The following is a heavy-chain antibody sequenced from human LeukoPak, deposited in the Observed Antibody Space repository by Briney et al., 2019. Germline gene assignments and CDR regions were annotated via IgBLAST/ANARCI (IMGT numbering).Heavy chain of an antibody. V-gene: IGHV1-2*02. CDR3: ARDTGHYDSSGYRSFDY. D-gene: IGHD3-22*01. CDR1: GYTFTGYY. Sequence: ASVKVSCKASGYTFTGYYMHWVRQAPGQGLEWMGWINPNSGGTNYAQKFQGRVTMTRDTSISTAYMELSRLRSDDTAVYFCARDTGHYDSSGYRSFDYWGQGTLVTVSS. J-gene: IGHJ4*02. CDR2: INPNSGGT.